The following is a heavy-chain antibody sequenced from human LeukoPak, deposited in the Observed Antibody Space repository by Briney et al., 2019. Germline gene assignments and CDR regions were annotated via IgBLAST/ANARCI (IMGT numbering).Heavy chain of an antibody. CDR3: ARDMDDILTGLEY. J-gene: IGHJ4*02. CDR2: INSDGSST. D-gene: IGHD3-9*01. Sequence: QPGGSLRLSCAASGFTFRSYWMHWVRQAPGKGLVWVSRINSDGSSTSYADSVKGRFTISRDNAKNTLYLQMNSLRAEDTAVYYCARDMDDILTGLEYWGQGTLVTVSS. CDR1: GFTFRSYW. V-gene: IGHV3-74*01.